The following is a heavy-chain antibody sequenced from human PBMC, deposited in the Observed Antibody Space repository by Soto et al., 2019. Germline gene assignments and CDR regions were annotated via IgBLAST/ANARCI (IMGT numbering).Heavy chain of an antibody. Sequence: QVQLVQSGAEVKKPGASVKVSCNPSGYAFTSYTMHWVRQAPGQGLEWMGWINADNGDSKYSQKFQGRVTLTRDTSASISYMELRSLRSEDTALYYCARDTGSGLRVEPGIFEYWGQGTLVTVSS. CDR1: GYAFTSYT. V-gene: IGHV1-3*01. D-gene: IGHD1-26*01. CDR2: INADNGDS. CDR3: ARDTGSGLRVEPGIFEY. J-gene: IGHJ4*02.